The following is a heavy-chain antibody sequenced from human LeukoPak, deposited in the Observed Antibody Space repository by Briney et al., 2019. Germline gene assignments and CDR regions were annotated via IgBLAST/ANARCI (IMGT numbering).Heavy chain of an antibody. J-gene: IGHJ4*02. Sequence: SVKVSCKASGGTFSSYAISWVRQAPGQGLEWMGGIIPIFGTANYAQKFQGRVTITTDESTSTAYMELSSLRSEDTAVYYCARSITMVRGSLNFDYWGQGTLVTVSS. V-gene: IGHV1-69*05. D-gene: IGHD3-10*01. CDR3: ARSITMVRGSLNFDY. CDR2: IIPIFGTA. CDR1: GGTFSSYA.